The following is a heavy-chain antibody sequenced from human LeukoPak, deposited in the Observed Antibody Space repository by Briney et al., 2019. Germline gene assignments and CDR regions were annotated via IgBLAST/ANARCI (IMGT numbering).Heavy chain of an antibody. CDR1: EFTFSSYN. V-gene: IGHV3-21*01. CDR2: ISSSSKYI. D-gene: IGHD3-3*01. CDR3: AREPFWSGYFSNLHFDY. Sequence: GESLRLSCAASEFTFSSYNMNWVRQAPGKGLEWVSSISSSSKYIYYADSVKGRFTISRDNAKNSLYLQMNSLRAEDTAVYYCAREPFWSGYFSNLHFDYWGRGTLVTVSS. J-gene: IGHJ4*02.